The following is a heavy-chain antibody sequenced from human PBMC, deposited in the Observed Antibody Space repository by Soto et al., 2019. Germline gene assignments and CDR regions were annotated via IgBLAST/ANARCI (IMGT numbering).Heavy chain of an antibody. CDR2: IIPIFGTA. D-gene: IGHD3-22*01. V-gene: IGHV1-69*12. CDR1: GGTFSSYA. Sequence: QVQLVQSGAEVKKPGSSVKVSCKASGGTFSSYAITWVRQAPGQGLEWMGGIIPIFGTANYAQKFQGRVTFTGDESTSTADMELSSLTSEDTAVYYCARDRGPSSGYYPYWFDPWGQGTLVTVSS. CDR3: ARDRGPSSGYYPYWFDP. J-gene: IGHJ5*02.